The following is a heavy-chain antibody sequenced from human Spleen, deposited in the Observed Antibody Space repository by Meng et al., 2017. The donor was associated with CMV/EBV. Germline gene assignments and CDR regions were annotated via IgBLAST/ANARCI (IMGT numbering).Heavy chain of an antibody. J-gene: IGHJ4*02. Sequence: TVSGASIPRGGYYWSWIRQHPERGLEWIGFIYFSGVTYYNPSLKSRITISVDASKRQFFLKLNSVTAADTAVYYCAKTDSREGGFDSWGQGTLVTVSS. V-gene: IGHV4-31*03. CDR2: IYFSGVT. D-gene: IGHD1-1*01. CDR3: AKTDSREGGFDS. CDR1: GASIPRGGYY.